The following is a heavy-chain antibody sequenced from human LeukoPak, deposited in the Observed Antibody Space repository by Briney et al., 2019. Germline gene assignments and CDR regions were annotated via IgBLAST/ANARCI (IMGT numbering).Heavy chain of an antibody. Sequence: GGSLRLSCAASGFAFSTYSMNWVRQAPGKGLEWVSSISSRSSYRYYADLVRGRFTISRDNAKRSLYLQMNSLRAEDTAVFYCARDRDNITCPHDYWGQGTLVTVSS. J-gene: IGHJ4*02. CDR1: GFAFSTYS. CDR3: ARDRDNITCPHDY. V-gene: IGHV3-21*04. CDR2: ISSRSSYR. D-gene: IGHD2-15*01.